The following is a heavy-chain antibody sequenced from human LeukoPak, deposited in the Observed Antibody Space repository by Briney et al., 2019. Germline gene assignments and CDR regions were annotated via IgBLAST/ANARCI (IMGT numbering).Heavy chain of an antibody. J-gene: IGHJ4*02. CDR1: GFTLSTYW. CDR3: ARVTVSSSEVIFDY. D-gene: IGHD1-20*01. CDR2: INSDGSTI. V-gene: IGHV3-74*01. Sequence: PGGSLRLSCAASGFTLSTYWMHCVRQAPGKGLVWVSRINSDGSTITYGDSVKGRFTISRDNAKNTLYLQMNSLRAEDTAVYYCARVTVSSSEVIFDYWGQGSLVTVSS.